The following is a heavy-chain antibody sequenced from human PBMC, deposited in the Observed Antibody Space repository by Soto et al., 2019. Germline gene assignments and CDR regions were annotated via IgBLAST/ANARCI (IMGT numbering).Heavy chain of an antibody. D-gene: IGHD3-16*01. Sequence: ASVKVSCKASGYTFTSYAMHWVRQAPGQRLEWMGWINAGNGDTEYSEKFQGRVTMTRDTSTSTAYMELSSLRSDDTAVYYCARGGIPIDYWGQGTLVTVSS. CDR2: INAGNGDT. J-gene: IGHJ4*02. CDR3: ARGGIPIDY. V-gene: IGHV1-3*01. CDR1: GYTFTSYA.